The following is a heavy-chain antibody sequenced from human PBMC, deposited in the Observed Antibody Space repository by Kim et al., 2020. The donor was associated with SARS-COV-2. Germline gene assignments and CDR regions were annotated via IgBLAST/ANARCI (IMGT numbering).Heavy chain of an antibody. CDR3: ARDVIAAAGHYFDY. V-gene: IGHV4-39*07. CDR1: GGSISSSSYY. D-gene: IGHD6-13*01. Sequence: SETLSLTCTVSGGSISSSSYYWGWIRQPPGKGLEWIGSIYYSGSTYYNPSLKSRVTISVDTSKNQFSLKLSSVTAADTAVYYCARDVIAAAGHYFDYWGQGTLVTVSS. CDR2: IYYSGST. J-gene: IGHJ4*02.